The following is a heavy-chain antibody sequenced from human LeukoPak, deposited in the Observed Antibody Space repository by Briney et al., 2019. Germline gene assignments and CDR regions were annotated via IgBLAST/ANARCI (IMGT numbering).Heavy chain of an antibody. D-gene: IGHD3-9*01. CDR1: GYSISSAYY. CDR3: ARANYDILTGYYPEAYYYYYYMDV. Sequence: SETLSLTCSVSGYSISSAYYWGWIRQPPGKGLEWIGTMYHSGSTNYNPSLKSRVTISVDTSKNQFSLKLSSVTAADTAVYYCARANYDILTGYYPEAYYYYYYMDVWGKGTTVTISS. J-gene: IGHJ6*03. CDR2: MYHSGST. V-gene: IGHV4-38-2*02.